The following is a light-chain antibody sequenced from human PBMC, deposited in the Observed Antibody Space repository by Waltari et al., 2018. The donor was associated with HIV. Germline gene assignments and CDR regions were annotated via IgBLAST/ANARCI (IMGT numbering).Light chain of an antibody. CDR3: SSYAGSNNLV. V-gene: IGLV2-8*01. Sequence: SALTQPPSASGSPGQSVTISCTGTSSDGGGYNYVSWYLQHPGKAPKLMIYEVSKRPSGVPDRFSGSKSGNTSSLTVSGLQAEYEADYYCSSYAGSNNLVFGGGTKLTVL. J-gene: IGLJ2*01. CDR1: SSDGGGYNY. CDR2: EVS.